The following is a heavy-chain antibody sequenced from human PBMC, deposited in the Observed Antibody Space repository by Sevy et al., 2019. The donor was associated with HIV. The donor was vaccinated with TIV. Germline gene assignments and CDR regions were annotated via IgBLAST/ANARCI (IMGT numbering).Heavy chain of an antibody. CDR2: ISSSSSYI. D-gene: IGHD3-22*01. CDR1: GFTFSSYS. Sequence: GESLKISCAASGFTFSSYSMNWVRQAPGKGLEWVSSISSSSSYIYYADSVKGRFTISRDNAKNSLYLQMNSLRAEDTAVYYCARDFGYYYDSSGTYYFDYWGQGTLVTVSS. CDR3: ARDFGYYYDSSGTYYFDY. V-gene: IGHV3-21*01. J-gene: IGHJ4*02.